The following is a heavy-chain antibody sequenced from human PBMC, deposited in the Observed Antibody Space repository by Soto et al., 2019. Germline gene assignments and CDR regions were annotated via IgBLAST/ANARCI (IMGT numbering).Heavy chain of an antibody. D-gene: IGHD3-16*01. CDR3: ARDRVMRGNSSFYGMDV. J-gene: IGHJ6*02. Sequence: QVVLLQSGAEVKTPGSSVKVSCKTSGGTVNNFAISWVRLAPGQGREWMGVTTPTFSRPTYAQRFERRVTITADESSTTAYLELSSLRFDDSAVYYCARDRVMRGNSSFYGMDVWGQGTAVTVSS. CDR1: GGTVNNFA. V-gene: IGHV1-69*12. CDR2: TTPTFSRP.